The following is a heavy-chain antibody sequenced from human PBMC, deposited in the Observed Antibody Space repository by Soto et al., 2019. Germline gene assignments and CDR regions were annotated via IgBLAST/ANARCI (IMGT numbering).Heavy chain of an antibody. Sequence: SETLSLTCTVSGGSISSYYWTWIRQPPGKGLEWIGYIYYSGSTNYNPSLKSRVTISVDTSKNQFSLKLSSVTAADTAVYYCARNTYYYDSSGYLDYWGQGTLVTVSS. CDR2: IYYSGST. J-gene: IGHJ4*02. V-gene: IGHV4-59*01. CDR1: GGSISSYY. CDR3: ARNTYYYDSSGYLDY. D-gene: IGHD3-22*01.